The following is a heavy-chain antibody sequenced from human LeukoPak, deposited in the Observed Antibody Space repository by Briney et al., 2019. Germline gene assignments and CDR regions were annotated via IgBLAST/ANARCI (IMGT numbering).Heavy chain of an antibody. J-gene: IGHJ6*03. CDR3: AVSGDSSGSYPYYYYYMDV. Sequence: PSQTLSLTCTVSGGSISSTDYYWSWIRQPPGKGLEWIGYIYYSGSTYYNPSLKSRVTISLDTSKNQFSLKLSSVTAADTAVYYCAVSGDSSGSYPYYYYYMDVWGKGTTVTVSS. CDR2: IYYSGST. V-gene: IGHV4-30-4*08. CDR1: GGSISSTDYY. D-gene: IGHD3-22*01.